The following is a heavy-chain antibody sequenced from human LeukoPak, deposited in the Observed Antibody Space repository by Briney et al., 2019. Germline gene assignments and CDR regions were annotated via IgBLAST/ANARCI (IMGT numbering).Heavy chain of an antibody. J-gene: IGHJ6*03. V-gene: IGHV4-4*09. CDR1: GGSISLYY. D-gene: IGHD2-15*01. CDR2: IYTSGST. CDR3: AGPDIATRPRKYYYYYMDV. Sequence: KPSETLSLTCTVSGGSISLYYWNWIRQPPGKGLEWIGYIYTSGSTKYNPSLKSRVTISVDTSKNQLSLKLSSVTAADTAVYYCAGPDIATRPRKYYYYYMDVWGKGTTVTVSS.